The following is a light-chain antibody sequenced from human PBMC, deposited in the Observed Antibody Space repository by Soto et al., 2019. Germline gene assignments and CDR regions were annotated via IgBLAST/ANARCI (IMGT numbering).Light chain of an antibody. CDR1: QSVSSSY. V-gene: IGKV3-20*01. CDR3: QQYETSPIT. J-gene: IGKJ5*01. Sequence: EIVLTQSPGTLSLSPGERATLSCRASQSVSSSYLAWYQQKPGQAPRLLIYGASSRATGIPDRFSGSGSETDFILSVSRLEPEDFAVYFCQQYETSPITFGQGTRLEIK. CDR2: GAS.